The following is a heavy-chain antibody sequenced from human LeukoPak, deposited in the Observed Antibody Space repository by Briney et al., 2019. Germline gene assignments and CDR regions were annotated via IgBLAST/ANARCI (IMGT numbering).Heavy chain of an antibody. D-gene: IGHD2-15*01. CDR3: ARGGGYCSGGSCYSRVPPVDY. CDR2: INHSGST. V-gene: IGHV4-34*01. Sequence: SGTLSLTCAVYGGSFSGYYWSWIRQPPGKGLEWIGEINHSGSTNYNPSLKSRVTISVDTSKNQFSLKLGSVTAADTAVCYCARGGGYCSGGSCYSRVPPVDYWGQGTLVTVSS. CDR1: GGSFSGYY. J-gene: IGHJ4*02.